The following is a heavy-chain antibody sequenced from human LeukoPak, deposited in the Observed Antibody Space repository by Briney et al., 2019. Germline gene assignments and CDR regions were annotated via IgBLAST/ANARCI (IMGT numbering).Heavy chain of an antibody. CDR1: GYTFTGYY. CDR2: INPNSGGT. J-gene: IGHJ4*02. Sequence: ASVKVSCKASGYTFTGYYMHWVRQAPGQGLEWMGWINPNSGGTNYAQKFQGRVTMTRDTSISTAYMELSRLRSDDTAVYYCARVLTYDYVWGSYRNEEEGFDYWGQGTLVTVSS. V-gene: IGHV1-2*02. CDR3: ARVLTYDYVWGSYRNEEEGFDY. D-gene: IGHD3-16*02.